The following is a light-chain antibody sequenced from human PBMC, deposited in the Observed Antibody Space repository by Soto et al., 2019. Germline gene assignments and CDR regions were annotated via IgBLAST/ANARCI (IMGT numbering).Light chain of an antibody. Sequence: EIVMTQSPATLSVSPGERVTLSCRASQSVGSNVAWYQQKPGQVPRLLIYGESSRATGIPTTFSGSGSGAEFTLTISSLQSEDFAIYYCQQYRNWPFTFGQGTKLEIK. CDR1: QSVGSN. J-gene: IGKJ2*01. CDR3: QQYRNWPFT. V-gene: IGKV3-15*01. CDR2: GES.